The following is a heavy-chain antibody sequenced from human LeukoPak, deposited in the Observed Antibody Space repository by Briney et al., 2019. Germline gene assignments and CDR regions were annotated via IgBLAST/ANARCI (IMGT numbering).Heavy chain of an antibody. CDR3: ARSLGVN. J-gene: IGHJ4*02. Sequence: SETLSLTCAVYGGSFSGYYWSWIRQPPGKGLEWTGEINHSGSTNYNPSLKSRVTISVDTSKNQFSLKLSSVTAADTAVYYCARSLGVNWGQGTLVTVSS. D-gene: IGHD2-8*01. V-gene: IGHV4-34*01. CDR1: GGSFSGYY. CDR2: INHSGST.